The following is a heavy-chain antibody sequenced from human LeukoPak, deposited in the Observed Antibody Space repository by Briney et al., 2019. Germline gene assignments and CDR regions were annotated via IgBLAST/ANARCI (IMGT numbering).Heavy chain of an antibody. J-gene: IGHJ6*03. Sequence: SETLSLTCTVSGGSISSSSYYWGWIRQPPGKGLEWIGSIYYSGSTYYNPSLKSRVTISVDTSKDQFSLKLSSVTAADTAVYYCARVTYGDYGYYYMDVWGKGTTVTISS. CDR1: GGSISSSSYY. V-gene: IGHV4-39*07. CDR3: ARVTYGDYGYYYMDV. D-gene: IGHD4-17*01. CDR2: IYYSGST.